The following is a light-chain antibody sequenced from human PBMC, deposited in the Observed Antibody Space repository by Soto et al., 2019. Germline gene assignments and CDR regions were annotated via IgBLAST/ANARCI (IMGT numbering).Light chain of an antibody. CDR1: SSDVGVYNY. Sequence: QSALTQPASVSGSPGQSITISCTGTSSDVGVYNYVSWYQQHPGKAPKLMIYEVSNRPSGVSNRFSGSKSGNTASLTISGLQAEDEADYYCSSYTSSSTLVFGTGTKVTGL. CDR3: SSYTSSSTLV. V-gene: IGLV2-14*01. J-gene: IGLJ1*01. CDR2: EVS.